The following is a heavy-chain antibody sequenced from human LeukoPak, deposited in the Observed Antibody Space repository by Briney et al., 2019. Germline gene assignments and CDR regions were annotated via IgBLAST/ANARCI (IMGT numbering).Heavy chain of an antibody. Sequence: PAGGSLRLSCAASGFSFSSYGMSWVRQAPGQGLEWVSAMSGSGGSTYYADSLKGRFTISRDNAKNSLYLQMNSLRAEDTAVYYCARVTYSYGYLTLDYYYYMDVWGKGTTVTVSS. CDR1: GFSFSSYG. CDR3: ARVTYSYGYLTLDYYYYMDV. V-gene: IGHV3-23*01. J-gene: IGHJ6*03. CDR2: MSGSGGST. D-gene: IGHD5-18*01.